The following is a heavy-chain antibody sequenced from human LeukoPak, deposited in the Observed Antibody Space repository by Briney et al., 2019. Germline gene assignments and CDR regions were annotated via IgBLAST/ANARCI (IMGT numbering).Heavy chain of an antibody. CDR2: INHSGST. Sequence: SETLSLTCAVYGGSFSGYYWSWLRQPPGKGLEWIGEINHSGSTNYNPSLKSRVTISVDTSKNQFSLKLSSVTAADTAVYYCARGVEWYSSSWYWWFDPWGQGTLVTVSS. J-gene: IGHJ5*02. D-gene: IGHD6-13*01. CDR1: GGSFSGYY. CDR3: ARGVEWYSSSWYWWFDP. V-gene: IGHV4-34*01.